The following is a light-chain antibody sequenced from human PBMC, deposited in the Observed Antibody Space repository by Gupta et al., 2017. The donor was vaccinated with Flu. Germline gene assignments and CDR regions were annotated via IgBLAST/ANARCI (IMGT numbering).Light chain of an antibody. J-gene: IGLJ2*01. V-gene: IGLV6-57*01. CDR3: QTYESDSRV. CDR2: ADI. CDR1: GGGIASNY. Sequence: GGGIASNYVQWYQQRPGSSPTLLSFADIRRPSGVPGRFSASIDISSNSASLTISGLMTEDEAVYYCQTYESDSRVFGGGTKLTV.